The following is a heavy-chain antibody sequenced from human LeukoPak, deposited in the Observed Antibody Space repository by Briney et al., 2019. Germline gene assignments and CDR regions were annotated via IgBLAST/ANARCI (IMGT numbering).Heavy chain of an antibody. J-gene: IGHJ4*02. V-gene: IGHV4-34*01. D-gene: IGHD5-18*01. CDR1: GGSFSGYY. Sequence: SETLSPTCAVYGGSFSGYYWSWIRQPPGKGLEWIGEINHSGSTNYNPSLKSRVTISVDTSKNQFSLKLSSVTAADTAVYYCATRGQLWFPFDYWGQGTLVTVSS. CDR2: INHSGST. CDR3: ATRGQLWFPFDY.